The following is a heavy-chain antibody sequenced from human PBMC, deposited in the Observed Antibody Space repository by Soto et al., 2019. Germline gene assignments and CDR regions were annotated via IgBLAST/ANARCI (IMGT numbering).Heavy chain of an antibody. J-gene: IGHJ4*02. Sequence: QVQLAQSGAEVKKPGASVKVSCKASGYTFTSYAMHWVRQAPGQRLEWMGWINAGNGNTKYSQKFQGRVTITRDTSASTVYMELSSLRSEDTAVYYCARSIVVVTAADYWGQGTLVTVSS. V-gene: IGHV1-3*01. CDR3: ARSIVVVTAADY. D-gene: IGHD2-21*02. CDR2: INAGNGNT. CDR1: GYTFTSYA.